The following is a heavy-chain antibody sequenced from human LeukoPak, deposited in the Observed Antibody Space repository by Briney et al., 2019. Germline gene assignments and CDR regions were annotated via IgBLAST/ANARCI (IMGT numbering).Heavy chain of an antibody. CDR1: GYRFSSYW. Sequence: GESLKISCKGSGYRFSSYWIGWVRQMPGKGLEWMGIIYPGDSETRYSPSFQGQVTISADKSVSTAYLQWSSLKASDTAMYYCVRALGYCSSGSCYYYDYWGQGTLVTVSS. CDR3: VRALGYCSSGSCYYYDY. D-gene: IGHD2-15*01. CDR2: IYPGDSET. J-gene: IGHJ4*02. V-gene: IGHV5-51*01.